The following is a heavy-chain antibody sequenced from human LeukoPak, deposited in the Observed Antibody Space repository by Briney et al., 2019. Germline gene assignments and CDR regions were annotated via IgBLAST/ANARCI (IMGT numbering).Heavy chain of an antibody. J-gene: IGHJ5*02. D-gene: IGHD5-12*01. Sequence: VASVKVSCKAFGYTFTSNYMHWVRQAPGQGPEWMGVISPSGGSTTYAQKFQGRVTLTRDMSTSTDYLELSSLRSEDTAVYYCARDYGVDDGKTPGDSGPELDWFDPWGQGTLVTVSS. V-gene: IGHV1-46*01. CDR2: ISPSGGST. CDR1: GYTFTSNY. CDR3: ARDYGVDDGKTPGDSGPELDWFDP.